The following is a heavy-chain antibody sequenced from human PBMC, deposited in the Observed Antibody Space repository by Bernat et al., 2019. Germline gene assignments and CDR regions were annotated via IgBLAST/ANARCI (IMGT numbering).Heavy chain of an antibody. D-gene: IGHD6-6*01. J-gene: IGHJ3*02. V-gene: IGHV3-30*01. Sequence: QVQLVESGGGVVQPGRSLRLSCAASGFAFSTYAMQWVRQAPGKGLEWVAVISYDGSKKYYADSVKGRFTISRDNSKSTLYLQMNSLRTEETAVYYCAKDQYSSSFSGGFDIWGQGTMVTVSS. CDR1: GFAFSTYA. CDR3: AKDQYSSSFSGGFDI. CDR2: ISYDGSKK.